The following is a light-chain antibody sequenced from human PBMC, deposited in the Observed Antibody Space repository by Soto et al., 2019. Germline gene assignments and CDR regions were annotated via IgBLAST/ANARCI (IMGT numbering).Light chain of an antibody. CDR3: QQYNRLIT. CDR1: QTIDSW. Sequence: DIEMTQSPSMLAASVEDSVTVTCRASQTIDSWVAWYQQKPGKAPKLLVYDATSLESGVSSRFSGSGYGTDFTLSINNLQPDDFATYYWQQYNRLITFGQGTRLEIK. J-gene: IGKJ5*01. CDR2: DAT. V-gene: IGKV1-5*01.